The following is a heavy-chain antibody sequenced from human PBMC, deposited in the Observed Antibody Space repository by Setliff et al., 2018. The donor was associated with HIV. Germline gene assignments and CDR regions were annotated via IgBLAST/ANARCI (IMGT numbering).Heavy chain of an antibody. CDR2: FDPEDGNT. J-gene: IGHJ3*02. D-gene: IGHD6-19*01. V-gene: IGHV1-24*01. CDR1: GYTLTELS. Sequence: ASVKVSCKVSGYTLTELSRHWVRQAPGKGLEWMGGFDPEDGNTIYAQKFQGRVTMTADTSTDTAYMELSCLRSEDTAVYYCATVSHTNVAAHDAFDIWGQGTMVTVSS. CDR3: ATVSHTNVAAHDAFDI.